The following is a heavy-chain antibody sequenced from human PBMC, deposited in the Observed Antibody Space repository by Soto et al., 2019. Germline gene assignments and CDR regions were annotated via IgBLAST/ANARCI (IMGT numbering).Heavy chain of an antibody. CDR2: INGDGSFT. J-gene: IGHJ4*02. D-gene: IGHD3-10*01. CDR3: ARVGGGSGNFDY. Sequence: EMQLVEAGGGLVQPGGSLRLSCGASGFTFSNYWMHWVRQAPGEGLVWVSRINGDGSFTRFADYVKGRFTISRDNAKNTLYLQLNSLRVDDTAVYYCARVGGGSGNFDYWGQGTLVTVSS. V-gene: IGHV3-74*01. CDR1: GFTFSNYW.